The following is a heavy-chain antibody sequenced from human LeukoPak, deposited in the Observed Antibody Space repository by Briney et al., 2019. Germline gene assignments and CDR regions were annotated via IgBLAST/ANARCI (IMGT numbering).Heavy chain of an antibody. CDR3: ARDFLDEEWEPPGAFDI. Sequence: EASVKVSCKASGGTFSSYAISWVRQAPGQGLEWMGGIIPIFGTANYAQKLQGRVTMTTDTSTSTAYMELRSLRSDDMAVYYCARDFLDEEWEPPGAFDIWGQGTMVTVSS. D-gene: IGHD1-26*01. CDR1: GGTFSSYA. CDR2: IIPIFGTA. J-gene: IGHJ3*02. V-gene: IGHV1-69*05.